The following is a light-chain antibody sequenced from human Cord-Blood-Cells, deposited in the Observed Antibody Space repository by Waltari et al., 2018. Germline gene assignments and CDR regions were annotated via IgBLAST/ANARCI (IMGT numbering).Light chain of an antibody. Sequence: QSALTQPASVSGSPAQSIPISCPGPSSDVGSYNLVSWYQQHPVKAPKLMIYEGSKRPSGVSNRFSGSKSGNTASLTISGLQAEDEADYYCCSYAGSSTYVFGTGTKVTVL. CDR3: CSYAGSSTYV. V-gene: IGLV2-23*01. J-gene: IGLJ1*01. CDR1: SSDVGSYNL. CDR2: EGS.